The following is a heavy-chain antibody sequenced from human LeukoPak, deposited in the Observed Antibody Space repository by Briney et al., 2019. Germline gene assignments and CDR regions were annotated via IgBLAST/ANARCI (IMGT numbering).Heavy chain of an antibody. Sequence: ASETLSLTCTVSGGSNSSGDYYCSWSRQPPGKGLEWLAYMYYSGSTYYHPSLKSRDPMSADTSKTQPSLKLSAVTAADTAVYYCARPYYYDSRIDPWGQGSLVTVSS. J-gene: IGHJ5*02. V-gene: IGHV4-30-4*01. CDR2: MYYSGST. D-gene: IGHD3-22*01. CDR1: GGSNSSGDYY. CDR3: ARPYYYDSRIDP.